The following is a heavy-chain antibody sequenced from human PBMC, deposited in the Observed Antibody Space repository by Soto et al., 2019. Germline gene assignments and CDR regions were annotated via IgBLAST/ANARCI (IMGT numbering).Heavy chain of an antibody. CDR2: IKSITDGGTT. D-gene: IGHD2-2*01. Sequence: SCEASGSKCSNAWMTWVRQATGKGLEWVCRIKSITDGGTTDYAAPVKGRFTISRDDSKDTLYLQMNNLRTGDTAVYHCTTDSADIVVVPATFGMDVWGQGTTVTVSS. J-gene: IGHJ6*02. CDR1: GSKCSNAW. V-gene: IGHV3-15*01. CDR3: TTDSADIVVVPATFGMDV.